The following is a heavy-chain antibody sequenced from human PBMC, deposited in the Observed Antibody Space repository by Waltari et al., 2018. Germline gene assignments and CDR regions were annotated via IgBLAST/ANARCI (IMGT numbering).Heavy chain of an antibody. CDR1: GGSISSSSYY. D-gene: IGHD6-13*01. CDR3: ARDRIAAAGTPYAFDI. Sequence: QLQLQESGPGLVKPSETLSLTCTVSGGSISSSSYYWGWIRQPPGKGLEWIGSIYYSGSTYYNPSLKSRVTISVDTSKNQFSLKLSSVTAADTAVYYCARDRIAAAGTPYAFDIWGQGTMVTVSS. CDR2: IYYSGST. J-gene: IGHJ3*02. V-gene: IGHV4-39*07.